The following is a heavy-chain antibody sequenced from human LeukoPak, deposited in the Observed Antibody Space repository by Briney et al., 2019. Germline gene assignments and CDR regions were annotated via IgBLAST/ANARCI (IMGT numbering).Heavy chain of an antibody. CDR3: VRQSLGLDV. Sequence: GGSLRLACAASGFSISNYILHWVRQAPGKGLEWVGVTTHEGPDKYYADSVKGRFTISRDNPKNTLYLQRNSLGSEDTAVYYCVRQSLGLDVWGRGTTVTVSS. CDR1: GFSISNYI. CDR2: TTHEGPDK. J-gene: IGHJ6*04. D-gene: IGHD3-16*01. V-gene: IGHV3-30*01.